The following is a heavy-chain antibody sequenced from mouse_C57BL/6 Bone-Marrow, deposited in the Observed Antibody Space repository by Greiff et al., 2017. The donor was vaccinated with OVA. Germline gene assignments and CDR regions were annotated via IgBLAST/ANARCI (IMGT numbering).Heavy chain of an antibody. CDR2: IWPGGGT. Sequence: VQLQESGPGLVAPSPCLSITCTVSGFSLTSYSISWVRQPPGQGLEWLGVIWPGGGTNYNSALKYRLSMSKDNSKSQVFLKMNSLQTEDTAGYYCARKGYDYDVDYWGQGTTLTVSS. CDR3: ARKGYDYDVDY. D-gene: IGHD2-4*01. CDR1: GFSLTSYS. J-gene: IGHJ2*01. V-gene: IGHV2-9-1*01.